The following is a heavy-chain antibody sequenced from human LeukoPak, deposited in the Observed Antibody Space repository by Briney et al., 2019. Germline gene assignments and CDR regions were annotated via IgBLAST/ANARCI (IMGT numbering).Heavy chain of an antibody. CDR2: ISSSSSYI. D-gene: IGHD2-2*01. J-gene: IGHJ4*02. CDR3: ARASGSPVPAST. Sequence: GGSLRLSCAASGFTFSSYSMNWVRQAPGKGLEWVSLISSSSSYIYYADSVKGRFTISRDNAKNSLYLQMNSLRAEDTAVYYCARASGSPVPASTWGQGTLVTVSS. V-gene: IGHV3-21*01. CDR1: GFTFSSYS.